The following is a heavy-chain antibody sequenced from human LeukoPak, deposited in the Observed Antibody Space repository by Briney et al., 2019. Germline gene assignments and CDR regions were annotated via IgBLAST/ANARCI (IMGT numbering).Heavy chain of an antibody. CDR1: GYSFTNYW. CDR3: ARLGDYPAYYFDY. CDR2: IYPHDSET. Sequence: GESLKNSCKGSGYSFTNYWIGWVRQMPGKGLEWMGIIYPHDSETRYSPSFQGQVTISADKSISTAYLQWSSLKASDTATYYCARLGDYPAYYFDYWGQGTLVTVSS. D-gene: IGHD4-17*01. J-gene: IGHJ4*02. V-gene: IGHV5-51*01.